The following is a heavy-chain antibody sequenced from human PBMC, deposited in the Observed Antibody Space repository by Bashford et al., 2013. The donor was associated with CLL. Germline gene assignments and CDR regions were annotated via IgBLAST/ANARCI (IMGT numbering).Heavy chain of an antibody. V-gene: IGHV1-46*03. CDR2: INPTDVTT. J-gene: IGHJ6*02. CDR1: GYSFTSYY. D-gene: IGHD3-3*01. CDR3: ARAPNWNYYVMDV. Sequence: ASVKVSCQASGYSFTSYYIQWVRQAPGQGLEWMAMINPTDVTTNYAQRFQGRVTMTRDTSTSTVNMELSSLRSEDTAVYYCARAPNWNYYVMDVWGQGTTVTVSS.